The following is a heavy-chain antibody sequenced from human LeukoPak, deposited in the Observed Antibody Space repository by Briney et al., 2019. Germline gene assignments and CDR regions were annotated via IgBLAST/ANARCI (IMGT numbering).Heavy chain of an antibody. CDR2: IHYSGST. J-gene: IGHJ3*02. D-gene: IGHD3-10*01. Sequence: SETLSLTCTVSGGSIVRSNYYWGWIRQPPGKGLEWIGSIHYSGSTYYNPSLKSRVTISVDTSKNHFSLKLSSVTAADTAVYYCARRGVVTRRSGWSVFDIGGKGTMVTVSS. CDR3: ARRGVVTRRSGWSVFDI. V-gene: IGHV4-39*02. CDR1: GGSIVRSNYY.